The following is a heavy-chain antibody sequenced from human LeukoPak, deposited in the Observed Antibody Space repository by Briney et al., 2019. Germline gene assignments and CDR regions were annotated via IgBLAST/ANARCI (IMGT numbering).Heavy chain of an antibody. Sequence: SETLSLTCTVSGGSISSGDYYWSWIRQPPGKGLEWIGYIHYSGSTYYNPSLKSRVTISVDTSKNQFSLKLSSVTAADTAVYYCARGGEWLVQNYWGQGTLVTVSS. D-gene: IGHD6-19*01. CDR2: IHYSGST. CDR1: GGSISSGDYY. V-gene: IGHV4-30-4*08. CDR3: ARGGEWLVQNY. J-gene: IGHJ4*02.